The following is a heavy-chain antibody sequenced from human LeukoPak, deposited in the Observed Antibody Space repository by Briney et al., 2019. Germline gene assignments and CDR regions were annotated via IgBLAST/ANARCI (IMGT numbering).Heavy chain of an antibody. CDR2: IYYSGST. J-gene: IGHJ5*02. CDR1: GGSISGYY. Sequence: PSETLSLTCIVSGGSISGYYWSWIRQPPGKGLEWIGYIYYSGSTNYNPSLKSRVTISVDTSKNQFSLKLSSVTAADTAVYYCARDRRGFDPWGQGTLVTVS. V-gene: IGHV4-59*01. CDR3: ARDRRGFDP.